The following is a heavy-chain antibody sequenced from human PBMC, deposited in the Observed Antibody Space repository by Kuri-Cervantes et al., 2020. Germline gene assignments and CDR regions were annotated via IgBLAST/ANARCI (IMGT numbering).Heavy chain of an antibody. CDR3: AKVTNELPFDY. V-gene: IGHV3-30*18. J-gene: IGHJ4*02. Sequence: LSLTCAASGFTFSSYGMHWVRQAPGKGLEWVAVISYDGSNKYYADSVKGRFTISRDNSKNTLYLQMNSLRAEDTAVYYCAKVTNELPFDYWGQGTLVTVSS. D-gene: IGHD1-26*01. CDR1: GFTFSSYG. CDR2: ISYDGSNK.